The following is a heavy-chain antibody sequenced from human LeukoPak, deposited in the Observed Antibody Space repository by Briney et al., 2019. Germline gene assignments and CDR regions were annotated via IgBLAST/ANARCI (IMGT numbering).Heavy chain of an antibody. Sequence: GGTLRLSCAASGFTFSSYGMSWVRQAPGKGLEWVSAISPSGDNTYYADSMKGRFTISRDNSGNTLYLQVNTLRAADTALYYCAKTDCTSTSCYIGWFDPWGQGTLVTVSS. D-gene: IGHD2-2*02. J-gene: IGHJ5*02. V-gene: IGHV3-23*01. CDR1: GFTFSSYG. CDR2: ISPSGDNT. CDR3: AKTDCTSTSCYIGWFDP.